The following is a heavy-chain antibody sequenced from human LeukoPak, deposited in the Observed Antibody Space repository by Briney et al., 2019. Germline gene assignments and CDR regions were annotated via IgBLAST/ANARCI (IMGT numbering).Heavy chain of an antibody. CDR1: GFTLSSYW. V-gene: IGHV3-7*01. CDR3: AQHGGNIAFDI. D-gene: IGHD4-23*01. Sequence: SLSPSCAASGFTLSSYWMGWLRQAPGKGLGWVASVKQAGSEKFYVASVKGQFTISRDNAKNSLYLQRNSLRAEDTAVFHCAQHGGNIAFDIWGQGTMVTVSS. CDR2: VKQAGSEK. J-gene: IGHJ3*02.